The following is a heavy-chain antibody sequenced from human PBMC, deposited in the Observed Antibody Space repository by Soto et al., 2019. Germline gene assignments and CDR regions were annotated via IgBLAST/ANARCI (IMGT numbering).Heavy chain of an antibody. V-gene: IGHV3-73*01. J-gene: IGHJ4*02. CDR2: IRAKSNKYAT. Sequence: GSLRLSCPAYGLSFGGSSVHWVRQASGNGLGWVGRIRAKSNKYATLYAESLKGRFTISRDDSQRTAYLEMNSLKTEDTAVYYCNSGSYYSSIWGQGTLVTVSS. CDR1: GLSFGGSS. CDR3: NSGSYYSSI. D-gene: IGHD1-26*01.